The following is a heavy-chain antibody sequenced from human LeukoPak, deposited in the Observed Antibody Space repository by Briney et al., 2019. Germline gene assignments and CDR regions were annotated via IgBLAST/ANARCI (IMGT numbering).Heavy chain of an antibody. CDR1: GFTFSDYY. J-gene: IGHJ3*02. V-gene: IGHV3-11*05. CDR3: ARASHSGHGPDAFDI. Sequence: KAGGSLRLSCAASGFTFSDYYMSWIRQAPGKGLEWVSYISSSSSYTNYADSVKGRFTISRDNAKNSLYLQMNSLRAEDTAVYYCARASHSGHGPDAFDIWGQGTMVTVSS. D-gene: IGHD5-12*01. CDR2: ISSSSSYT.